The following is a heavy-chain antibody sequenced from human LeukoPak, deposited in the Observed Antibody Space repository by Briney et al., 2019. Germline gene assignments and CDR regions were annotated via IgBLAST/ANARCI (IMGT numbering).Heavy chain of an antibody. CDR3: ARGAHGIAVAGYYYYMDV. J-gene: IGHJ6*03. D-gene: IGHD6-19*01. V-gene: IGHV4-4*07. CDR2: IYTSGST. Sequence: SETLSLTCTVSGGSISSYYWSWIRQPAGKGLEWIGRIYTSGSTNYNPSLKSRVTMSVDTSKNQFSLKLSSVTAADTAVYYCARGAHGIAVAGYYYYMDVWGKGTTVTVSS. CDR1: GGSISSYY.